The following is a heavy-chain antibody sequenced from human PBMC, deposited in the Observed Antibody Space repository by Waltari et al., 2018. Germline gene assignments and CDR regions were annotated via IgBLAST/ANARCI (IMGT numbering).Heavy chain of an antibody. CDR1: GFTFRMYA. Sequence: QVQLVESGGGVVQPGKSLRLSCSASGFTFRMYAIHWVRQSPGKGLEWVAIISHDGTKKHFADSVSGRCTLSRDNSKNTVHLQMNSLSAEDTAVYYCAKSTGILTTYADYWGQGTLVAVSS. D-gene: IGHD3-9*01. J-gene: IGHJ4*02. CDR3: AKSTGILTTYADY. V-gene: IGHV3-30-3*02. CDR2: ISHDGTKK.